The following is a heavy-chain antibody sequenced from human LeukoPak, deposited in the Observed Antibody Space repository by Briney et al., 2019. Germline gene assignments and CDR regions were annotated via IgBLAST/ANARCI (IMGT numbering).Heavy chain of an antibody. Sequence: SETLSLTCTVSGGSISIYYWLWIRQPTGKGREWVWRIYTSGSTHYNPSLKSRITMSVDTSKNQFSLKLSSVTAADTAVYYWARFRYSRSVYYMDVWGKGTTVTVSS. CDR2: IYTSGST. J-gene: IGHJ6*03. D-gene: IGHD6-6*01. CDR3: ARFRYSRSVYYMDV. V-gene: IGHV4-4*07. CDR1: GGSISIYY.